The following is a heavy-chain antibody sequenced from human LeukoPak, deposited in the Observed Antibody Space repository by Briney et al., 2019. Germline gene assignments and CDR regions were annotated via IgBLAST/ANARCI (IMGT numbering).Heavy chain of an antibody. J-gene: IGHJ6*02. V-gene: IGHV3-7*01. CDR1: GFTFSSYW. Sequence: GGSLRLSCAASGFTFSSYWMSWVRQAPGKGLEWVANIKQDGSEKYYVDSVKGRFTISRDNAKNTLYLQMNTLRVEDTAVYYCARDLMDYDVSTGLHHYYMDVWGQGTTVTVSS. CDR3: ARDLMDYDVSTGLHHYYMDV. D-gene: IGHD3-9*01. CDR2: IKQDGSEK.